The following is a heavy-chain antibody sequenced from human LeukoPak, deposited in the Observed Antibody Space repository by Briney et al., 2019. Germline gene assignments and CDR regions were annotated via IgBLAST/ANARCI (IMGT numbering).Heavy chain of an antibody. Sequence: SETLSFTCTVSGGSMSSGDYYWSWIRQPPGRGLEWIGYIYHSGDTYYNPSLRSRVTISVDTSKTRFSLKVSSVTAADTALYYCARVAAATTNPRFDSWGPGTLVTVSS. J-gene: IGHJ4*02. CDR3: ARVAAATTNPRFDS. V-gene: IGHV4-30-4*01. CDR2: IYHSGDT. D-gene: IGHD5-24*01. CDR1: GGSMSSGDYY.